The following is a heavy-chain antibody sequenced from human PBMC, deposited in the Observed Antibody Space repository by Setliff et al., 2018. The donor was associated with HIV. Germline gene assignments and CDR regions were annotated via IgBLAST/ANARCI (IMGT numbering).Heavy chain of an antibody. CDR2: ISGGGGGT. Sequence: PGGSLRLSCAASGVSFNNYAMSWVRQAPGKGLEWVSAISGGGGGTNYADSVRGRFTISRDKSKNTVYLQMNSLRAEDTATYYCAKVFGTSPLVGYFDLWGRGTRVTVSS. D-gene: IGHD3-10*01. CDR1: GVSFNNYA. V-gene: IGHV3-23*01. J-gene: IGHJ2*01. CDR3: AKVFGTSPLVGYFDL.